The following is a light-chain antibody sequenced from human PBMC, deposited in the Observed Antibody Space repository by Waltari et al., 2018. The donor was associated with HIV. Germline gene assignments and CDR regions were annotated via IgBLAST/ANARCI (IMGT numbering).Light chain of an antibody. V-gene: IGLV2-8*01. CDR1: SSDVGGYHY. CDR3: NSYAGSNNVV. J-gene: IGLJ2*01. Sequence: QSALTQPPSASGSPGQSVTISCTGTSSDVGGYHYVSWYQQHPGKAPKLIIYEVSKRPSGVPDRFSGSKSGNTASLTVSGLQAEDEADYYCNSYAGSNNVVFGGGTKVTVL. CDR2: EVS.